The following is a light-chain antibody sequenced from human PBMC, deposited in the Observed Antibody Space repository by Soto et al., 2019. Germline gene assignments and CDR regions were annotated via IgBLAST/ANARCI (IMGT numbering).Light chain of an antibody. V-gene: IGKV1-39*01. CDR2: AAL. CDR1: QSISSY. CDR3: QQSYSTPRT. J-gene: IGKJ1*01. Sequence: DIQMTQSPSSLSASVGDRVTITCRASQSISSYLNWYQQKPGKAPKLLIYAALRLQSGVPARFSGSGSGTDFTLTISSLQPEDFATDYCQQSYSTPRTFGQGTKVEIK.